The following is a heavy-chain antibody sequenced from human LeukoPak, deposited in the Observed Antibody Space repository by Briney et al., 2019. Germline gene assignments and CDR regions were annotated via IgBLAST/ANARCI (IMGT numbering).Heavy chain of an antibody. CDR2: ISAYNGNT. CDR3: ARDSSAGYFDY. J-gene: IGHJ4*02. Sequence: ASVKVSCRASGYTFTSYGISWVRQAPGQGLEWMGWISAYNGNTNYAQKPQGRVTMTTDTSTSTAYMELRSLRSDDTAVYYCARDSSAGYFDYWGQGTLVTVSS. CDR1: GYTFTSYG. V-gene: IGHV1-18*01.